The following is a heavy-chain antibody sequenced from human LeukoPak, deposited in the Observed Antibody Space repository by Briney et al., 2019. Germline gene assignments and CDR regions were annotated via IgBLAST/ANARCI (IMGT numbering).Heavy chain of an antibody. CDR2: IGAFNGNT. D-gene: IGHD3-22*01. J-gene: IGHJ3*02. CDR3: ARDFLSYDGSENHFEDTFDI. V-gene: IGHV1-18*01. Sequence: ASVKVSCKASGYSFDRYGISWVRQAPGQELEWLGWIGAFNGNTNYAQNLQGRVTMTADTSTTTAYMELRSLSSDDTAVYYCARDFLSYDGSENHFEDTFDIWGQGTMVTVSS. CDR1: GYSFDRYG.